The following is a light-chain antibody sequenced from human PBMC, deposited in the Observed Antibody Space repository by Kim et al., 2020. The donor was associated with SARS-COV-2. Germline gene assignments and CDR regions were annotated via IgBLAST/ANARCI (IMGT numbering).Light chain of an antibody. CDR1: QSFSSTY. CDR2: GAS. Sequence: PGERAPLSCRASQSFSSTYFAWYQQKPGQAPRLLISGASSRATGIPDRFSGSGSGTDFTLTISRLEPEDFGVYYCQQYGSPLLTFGGGTKVDIK. V-gene: IGKV3-20*01. CDR3: QQYGSPLLT. J-gene: IGKJ4*01.